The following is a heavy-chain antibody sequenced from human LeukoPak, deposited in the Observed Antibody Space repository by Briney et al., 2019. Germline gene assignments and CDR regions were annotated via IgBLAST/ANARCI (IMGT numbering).Heavy chain of an antibody. J-gene: IGHJ1*01. CDR3: ARVIRVGILTVREYFQH. D-gene: IGHD3-9*01. CDR2: MNPNSGNT. Sequence: ASVKVSCKASGYTFTSYDINWVRQATGQGLEWMGWMNPNSGNTGYAQKFQGRVTMTRNTSISTAYMELSSLRSEDTVVYYCARVIRVGILTVREYFQHWGQGTLVTVSS. V-gene: IGHV1-8*01. CDR1: GYTFTSYD.